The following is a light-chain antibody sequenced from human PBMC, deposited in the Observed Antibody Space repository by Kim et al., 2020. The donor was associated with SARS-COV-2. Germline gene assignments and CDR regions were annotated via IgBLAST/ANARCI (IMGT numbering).Light chain of an antibody. CDR3: YSRDSSGDRVL. V-gene: IGLV3-19*01. CDR2: GQS. CDR1: SLRTYY. J-gene: IGLJ2*01. Sequence: ALGQTVRITCQGDSLRTYYAHWLQQKPGQAPLLVIYGQSNRPSGIPDRFAGSSSGNTASLTITGAQAEDEAVYFCYSRDSSGDRVLFGGGTKVTVL.